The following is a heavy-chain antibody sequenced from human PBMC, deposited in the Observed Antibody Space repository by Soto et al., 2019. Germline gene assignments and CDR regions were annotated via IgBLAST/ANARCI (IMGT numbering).Heavy chain of an antibody. D-gene: IGHD2-2*01. CDR1: DYVFSNDH. CDR3: ARDESTVVGPELDY. J-gene: IGHJ4*02. Sequence: KFSCKGADYVFSNDHINWGRQETGQGPEWVAWISGYNGNTNYAQKVQGRVTMTTDTSTSTAYMELRSLRSDDTAVYYCARDESTVVGPELDYWGQGTLVTVSA. CDR2: ISGYNGNT. V-gene: IGHV1-18*01.